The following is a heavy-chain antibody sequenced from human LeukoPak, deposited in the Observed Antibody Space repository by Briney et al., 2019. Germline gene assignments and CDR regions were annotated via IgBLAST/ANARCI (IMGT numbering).Heavy chain of an antibody. V-gene: IGHV4-30-2*01. J-gene: IGHJ4*02. Sequence: SETLSLTCVVSGCSISSGGYSWSWIRQPPGKGLEWIGYIYHSGSTYYNPSLKSRVTISVDRSKNQFSLKLSSVTAADTAVYYCARGGDSGDYFDYWGQGTLVTVSS. CDR1: GCSISSGGYS. CDR2: IYHSGST. D-gene: IGHD1-26*01. CDR3: ARGGDSGDYFDY.